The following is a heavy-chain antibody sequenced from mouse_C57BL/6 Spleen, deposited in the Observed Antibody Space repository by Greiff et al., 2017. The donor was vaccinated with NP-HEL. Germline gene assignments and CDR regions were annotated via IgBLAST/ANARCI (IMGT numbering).Heavy chain of an antibody. CDR2: IYPRSGNT. Sequence: QVQLKQSGAELARPGASVKLSCKASGYTFTSYGISWVKQRTGQGLEWIGEIYPRSGNTYYNEKFKGKATLTADKSSSTAYMELRSLTSEDSAVYFCAREGDGYYPFAYWGQGTLVTVSA. CDR1: GYTFTSYG. J-gene: IGHJ3*01. CDR3: AREGDGYYPFAY. D-gene: IGHD2-3*01. V-gene: IGHV1-81*01.